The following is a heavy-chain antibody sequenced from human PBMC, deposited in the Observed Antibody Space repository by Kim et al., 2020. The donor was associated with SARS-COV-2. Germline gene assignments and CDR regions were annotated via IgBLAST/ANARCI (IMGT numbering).Heavy chain of an antibody. Sequence: GGSLRLSCAASGFTFSTYSMNWVRQAPGKGLEWVSSISSGSSYIYYADSVKGRFTISRDNAKNSLWLQMNSLRAEDTAVYYCARGEYSSSPLWDYWGQGTLVTVSS. J-gene: IGHJ4*02. CDR3: ARGEYSSSPLWDY. CDR2: ISSGSSYI. V-gene: IGHV3-21*01. D-gene: IGHD6-6*01. CDR1: GFTFSTYS.